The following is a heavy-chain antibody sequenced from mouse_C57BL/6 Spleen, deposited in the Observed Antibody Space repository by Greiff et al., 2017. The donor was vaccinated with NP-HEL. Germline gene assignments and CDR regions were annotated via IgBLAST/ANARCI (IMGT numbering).Heavy chain of an antibody. V-gene: IGHV5-15*01. CDR1: GFTFSDYG. CDR2: ISNLAYSI. CDR3: ARRGYYGSSYKDWYFDV. J-gene: IGHJ1*03. Sequence: EVQLVESGGGLVQPGGSLNLSCAASGFTFSDYGMAWVRQAPRKGPEWVAFISNLAYSIYYADTVTGRFTISRENAKNTLYLEMSSLRSEDTAMYYCARRGYYGSSYKDWYFDVWGTGTTVTVSS. D-gene: IGHD1-1*01.